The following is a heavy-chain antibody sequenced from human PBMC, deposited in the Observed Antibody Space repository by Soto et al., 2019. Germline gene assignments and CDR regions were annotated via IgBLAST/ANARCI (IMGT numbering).Heavy chain of an antibody. D-gene: IGHD6-13*01. J-gene: IGHJ6*02. Sequence: PGESLKISCKGSGYSFTSYWIGWVRQMPGKGLEWMGIIYPGDSDTRYSPSFQGQVTISADKSISTAYLQWSSLKASDTAMYYCASVAATSVDYYYGMDVWGQGTTVTVSS. V-gene: IGHV5-51*01. CDR1: GYSFTSYW. CDR3: ASVAATSVDYYYGMDV. CDR2: IYPGDSDT.